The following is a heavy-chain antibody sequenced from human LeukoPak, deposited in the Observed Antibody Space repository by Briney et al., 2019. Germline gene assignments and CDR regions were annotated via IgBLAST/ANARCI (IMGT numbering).Heavy chain of an antibody. D-gene: IGHD3-22*01. Sequence: SETLSLTCTVSGGSISSYSWSWIRQPAGKGLEWIGRIYTSGSTNYNPSLKSRVTMSVDTSKNQFSLKLSSVTAADTAVYYCARDLGVYDSSGYYDYWGQGTLVTVSS. J-gene: IGHJ4*02. CDR1: GGSISSYS. CDR3: ARDLGVYDSSGYYDY. V-gene: IGHV4-4*07. CDR2: IYTSGST.